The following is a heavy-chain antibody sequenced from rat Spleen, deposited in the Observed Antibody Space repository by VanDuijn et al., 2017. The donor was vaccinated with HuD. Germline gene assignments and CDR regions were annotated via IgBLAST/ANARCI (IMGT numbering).Heavy chain of an antibody. Sequence: QVQLKESGPGLVQPSQTLSLTCTVSGFSLTSYSVHWVRQPPGKGLEWMGVMWSDGDTSYNSALKSRLSISRDTSKSQVFLKMNSLQTEDTATYYCARGDTMGMGWGQGVMVTVSS. CDR1: GFSLTSYS. CDR2: MWSDGDT. CDR3: ARGDTMGMG. J-gene: IGHJ2*01. V-gene: IGHV2-32*01. D-gene: IGHD1-7*01.